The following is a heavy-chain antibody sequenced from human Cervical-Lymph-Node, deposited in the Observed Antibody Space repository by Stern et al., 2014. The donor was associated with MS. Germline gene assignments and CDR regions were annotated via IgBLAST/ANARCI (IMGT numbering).Heavy chain of an antibody. CDR2: LQASGAP. Sequence: VQLVQSGPGLVKPSQTLSLTCTVSGASISSGTSYWSWIRQPAGGGLEWIGRLQASGAPHYNPSLKSRVTISGDTSKNQFSLNLNPVTAADTAVYYCARGHWELLGNNYFDSWGQGTLVTVSS. V-gene: IGHV4-61*02. CDR1: GASISSGTSY. J-gene: IGHJ4*02. D-gene: IGHD1-26*01. CDR3: ARGHWELLGNNYFDS.